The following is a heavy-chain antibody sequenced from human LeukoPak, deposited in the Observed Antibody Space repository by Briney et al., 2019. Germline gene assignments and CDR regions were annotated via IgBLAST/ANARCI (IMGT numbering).Heavy chain of an antibody. V-gene: IGHV4-61*02. CDR2: IYTYDSP. J-gene: IGHJ4*02. D-gene: IGHD4-17*01. CDR1: SGSISSGSYY. CDR3: ARDRADIGDYIRFDY. Sequence: SETLSLTCTVSSGSISSGSYYWSWIRQPPGKRLECIGRIYTYDSPNYNPSLKTRVTISVDTPKNQLSLRLSSVTAADTAVYYCARDRADIGDYIRFDYWGQGSLVTVSS.